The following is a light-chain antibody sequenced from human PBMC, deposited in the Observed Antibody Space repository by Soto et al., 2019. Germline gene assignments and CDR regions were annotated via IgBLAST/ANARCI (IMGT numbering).Light chain of an antibody. V-gene: IGKV1-33*01. Sequence: DIQMTQSPPSLAASVGDRVTITCQASQDLTNYLNWYQQKPGQAPKLLIYDTVTLEVGVPSRFSGGGSGTDFTFNINGLQPEDAAIYSCQQYVNLPYTFGQGNKLEIK. CDR3: QQYVNLPYT. J-gene: IGKJ2*01. CDR1: QDLTNY. CDR2: DTV.